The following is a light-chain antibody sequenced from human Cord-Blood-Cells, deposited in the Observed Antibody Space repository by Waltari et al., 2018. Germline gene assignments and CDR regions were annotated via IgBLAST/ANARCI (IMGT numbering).Light chain of an antibody. CDR3: CSYAGSYTWV. CDR2: EVS. J-gene: IGLJ3*02. Sequence: QSALTQPRSVSGSPGQSVTISCTGTSSDVGGYNYVSWYQQHPGTAPKLMIYEVSKRPSGVPDRFSGSKSGNTASLTISGLQAEDEADYYCCSYAGSYTWVFGGGTKLTVL. CDR1: SSDVGGYNY. V-gene: IGLV2-11*01.